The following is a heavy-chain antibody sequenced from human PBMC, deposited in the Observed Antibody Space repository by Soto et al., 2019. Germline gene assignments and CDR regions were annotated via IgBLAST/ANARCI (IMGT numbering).Heavy chain of an antibody. CDR2: ISGYNGDT. Sequence: ASVKVSCKASGYTFTRYGISWVRQAPGQGLEWMGWISGYNGDTNYAQKFQGRVSMTIDTSTTTAYVELRSLTSDDTAVYYCAKNGQPPYYYYGMDVWGQGTTVTVSS. V-gene: IGHV1-18*01. D-gene: IGHD2-8*01. CDR3: AKNGQPPYYYYGMDV. CDR1: GYTFTRYG. J-gene: IGHJ6*02.